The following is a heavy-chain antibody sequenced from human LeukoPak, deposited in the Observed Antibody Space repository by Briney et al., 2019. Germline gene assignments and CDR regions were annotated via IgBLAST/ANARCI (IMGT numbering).Heavy chain of an antibody. CDR2: INQDEGNA. V-gene: IGHV3-74*01. CDR3: GRGGDGIDI. Sequence: GGSLRLSCAVSGFTFRNYLMHWVRQAPGKGLVWVSRINQDEGNAYADSVRGRFTISRDNAKDTLYLQMNSLRDEDTAVYFCGRGGDGIDIWGQGTTVIVSS. J-gene: IGHJ3*02. CDR1: GFTFRNYL. D-gene: IGHD3-10*01.